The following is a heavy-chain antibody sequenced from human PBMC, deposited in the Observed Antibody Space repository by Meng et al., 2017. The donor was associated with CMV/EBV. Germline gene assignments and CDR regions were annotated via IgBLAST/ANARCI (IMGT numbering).Heavy chain of an antibody. J-gene: IGHJ3*02. CDR2: IRYDGSNK. Sequence: GGSPRLSCAASGFTFSSYGMHWVRQAPGKGLEWVAFIRYDGSNKYYADSVKGRFTISRDNSKNTLYLQMNSLRAEDTAVYYCAKVEGYCSSTSCAIDAFDIWGQGTMVTVSS. D-gene: IGHD2-2*01. V-gene: IGHV3-30*02. CDR1: GFTFSSYG. CDR3: AKVEGYCSSTSCAIDAFDI.